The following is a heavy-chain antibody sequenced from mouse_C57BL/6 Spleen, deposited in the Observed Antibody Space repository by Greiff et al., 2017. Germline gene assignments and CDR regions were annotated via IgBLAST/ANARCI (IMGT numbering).Heavy chain of an antibody. V-gene: IGHV1-26*01. CDR3: ARRGNWDVLDY. Sequence: EVQLQQSGPELVKPGASVKISCKASGYTFTDYYMNWVKQSHGKSLEWIGDINPNNGGTSYNQKFKGKATLTVDKSSSTAYMELRSLTSEDSAVYYCARRGNWDVLDYWGQGTTLTVSS. CDR2: INPNNGGT. CDR1: GYTFTDYY. J-gene: IGHJ2*01. D-gene: IGHD4-1*01.